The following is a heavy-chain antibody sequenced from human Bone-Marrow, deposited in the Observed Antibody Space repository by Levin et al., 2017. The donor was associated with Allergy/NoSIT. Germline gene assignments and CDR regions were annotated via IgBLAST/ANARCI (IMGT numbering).Heavy chain of an antibody. V-gene: IGHV4-39*01. D-gene: IGHD4-17*01. CDR1: GGSISSSSYY. CDR3: ARFMTTVTRGVGFDY. Sequence: SETLSLTCTVSGGSISSSSYYWGWIRQPPGKGPEWIGSIYYSGSTYYNPSLKSRVTISVDTSKNQFSLKLSSVTAADTAVYYCARFMTTVTRGVGFDYWGQGTLVTVSS. J-gene: IGHJ4*02. CDR2: IYYSGST.